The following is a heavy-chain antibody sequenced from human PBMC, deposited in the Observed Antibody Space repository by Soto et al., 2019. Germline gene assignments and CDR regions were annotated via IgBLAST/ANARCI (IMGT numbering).Heavy chain of an antibody. CDR3: TRGPRPTSIGTGAF. CDR2: ITDDGSTT. CDR1: GFIFSMYR. V-gene: IGHV3-74*01. J-gene: IGHJ4*02. D-gene: IGHD3-10*01. Sequence: GGSLRLSCETSGFIFSMYRMHWVRQVPGKGPQWVARITDDGSTTYYAASVEGRFTISRDNAKNALYLQMTSLRADDTAVYYCTRGPRPTSIGTGAFWGQGTLVTVSS.